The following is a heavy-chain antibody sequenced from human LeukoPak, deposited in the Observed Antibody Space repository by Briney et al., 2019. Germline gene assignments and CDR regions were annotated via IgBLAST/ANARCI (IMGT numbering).Heavy chain of an antibody. V-gene: IGHV4-61*01. D-gene: IGHD3-16*01. CDR2: IYYNGDT. J-gene: IGHJ5*02. CDR3: ARHYGP. CDR1: GGSVSNSLYY. Sequence: SETLSLACTVSGGSVSNSLYYWSWIRQPPGKGLEWIGYIYYNGDTNYNPSLKSRVIISIDTSSNQFSLRLSSVTAADTAVYYCARHYGPWGQGTLVTVSS.